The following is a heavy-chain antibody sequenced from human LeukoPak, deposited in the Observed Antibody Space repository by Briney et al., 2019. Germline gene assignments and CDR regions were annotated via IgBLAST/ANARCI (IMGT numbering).Heavy chain of an antibody. D-gene: IGHD2-15*01. CDR2: ISGSGGST. Sequence: GGSLRLSCAASGFTFSSYAMSWVRQAPGKGLEWVSAISGSGGSTYYADSVKSRFTISRDNSKNTLYLQMNSLRAEDTAVYYCAIGGVSRTPPYWGQGTLVTVSS. J-gene: IGHJ4*02. CDR1: GFTFSSYA. V-gene: IGHV3-23*01. CDR3: AIGGVSRTPPY.